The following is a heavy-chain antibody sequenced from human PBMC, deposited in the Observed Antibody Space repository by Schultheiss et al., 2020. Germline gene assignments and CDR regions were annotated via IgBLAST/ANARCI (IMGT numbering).Heavy chain of an antibody. Sequence: GGSLRLSCAASGFTFSSYAMHWVRQAPGKGLEWVAVISYDGSNKYYADSVKGRFTISRDNSKNTLYLQMNSLRAEDTAVYYCASLATVTTGFDYWGQGTLVTVSS. CDR1: GFTFSSYA. CDR3: ASLATVTTGFDY. CDR2: ISYDGSNK. J-gene: IGHJ4*02. V-gene: IGHV3-30-3*01. D-gene: IGHD4-17*01.